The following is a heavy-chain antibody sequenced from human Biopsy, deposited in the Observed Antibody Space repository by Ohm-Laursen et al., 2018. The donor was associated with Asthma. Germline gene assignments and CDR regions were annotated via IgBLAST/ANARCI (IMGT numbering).Heavy chain of an antibody. CDR2: HDHEEGGT. CDR1: GYSLTVLS. J-gene: IGHJ4*02. CDR3: ASDFPKDYVRYNFQF. Sequence: ASVKASCKISGYSLTVLSMHWVRQAPGQGLEWMGGHDHEEGGTVNARRFQGRVTMTEDTSTDTAYMELSSLSSDDTAVYYCASDFPKDYVRYNFQFWGQGTLVTVSS. V-gene: IGHV1-24*01. D-gene: IGHD4-17*01.